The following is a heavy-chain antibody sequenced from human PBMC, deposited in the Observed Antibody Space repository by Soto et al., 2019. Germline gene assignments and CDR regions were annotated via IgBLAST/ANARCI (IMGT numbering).Heavy chain of an antibody. CDR3: AKGHVPVVGTSPRGFDY. V-gene: IGHV3-23*01. CDR1: GFTFTNYA. D-gene: IGHD1-26*01. J-gene: IGHJ4*02. CDR2: ISGSGSTT. Sequence: GGSLRLSCAASGFTFTNYAMSWVRQAPGKGLEWVSTISGSGSTTYYADSVKGRFTISRDNSKNTLYLQMNSLRAEDTAVYYCAKGHVPVVGTSPRGFDYWGQGTLVTVSS.